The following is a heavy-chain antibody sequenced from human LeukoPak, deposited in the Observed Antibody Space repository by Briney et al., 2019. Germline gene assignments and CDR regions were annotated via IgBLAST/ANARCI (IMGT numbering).Heavy chain of an antibody. V-gene: IGHV3-7*01. CDR3: ARAGGSSWYQDY. CDR2: IKLDGSEK. CDR1: GFTFSDYW. D-gene: IGHD6-13*01. Sequence: GGSLRLSCAASGFTFSDYWMGWVRQAPGKGLEWVANIKLDGSEKYYVDSVKGRFTIFRDNAKNSLYLQVNSLRVEDTAVYYCARAGGSSWYQDYWGQGTLVTVSS. J-gene: IGHJ4*02.